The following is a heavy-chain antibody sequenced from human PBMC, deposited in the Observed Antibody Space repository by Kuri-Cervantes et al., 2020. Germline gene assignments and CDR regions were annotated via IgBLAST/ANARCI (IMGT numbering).Heavy chain of an antibody. CDR3: ASAMIDIDLEYFQH. V-gene: IGHV4-34*01. J-gene: IGHJ1*01. CDR2: INHSGST. Sequence: SETLSLTCAVYGGSFSGYYWSWIRQPPGKGLEWIGEINHSGSTNYNPSLKSRVTISVDTSKNQFSLKLSSVTAADTAVYYCASAMIDIDLEYFQHWGQGTLVTVSS. CDR1: GGSFSGYY. D-gene: IGHD3-22*01.